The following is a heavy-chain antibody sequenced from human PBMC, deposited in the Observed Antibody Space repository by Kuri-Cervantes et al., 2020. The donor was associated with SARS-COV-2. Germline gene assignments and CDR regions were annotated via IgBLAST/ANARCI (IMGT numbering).Heavy chain of an antibody. J-gene: IGHJ6*02. D-gene: IGHD5-24*01. V-gene: IGHV3-7*03. CDR3: AKDAGDGYSFGDYFHGMDV. Sequence: GGSLRLTCAASGFTFSSYWMSWVRQAPGKGLEWVANIKQDGSEKYYVDSVKGRFTISRDNSKNTLYLQMNSRRAEDSALYFCAKDAGDGYSFGDYFHGMDVWGRGTTVTVSS. CDR1: GFTFSSYW. CDR2: IKQDGSEK.